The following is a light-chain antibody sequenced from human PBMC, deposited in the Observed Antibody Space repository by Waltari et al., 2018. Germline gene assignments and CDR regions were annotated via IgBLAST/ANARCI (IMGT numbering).Light chain of an antibody. CDR1: NSNIARNF. CDR2: RND. V-gene: IGLV1-47*01. Sequence: QSVLTPPPSVPGTSGQAITIPCSGSNSNIARNFVYWYPQPPGAPPRHLIYRNDQRPSGIPDRFSGSKSGTSASLAISGLRSDDEGDYFCSTWNNDLGGFVLFGEGTRLTVL. J-gene: IGLJ2*01. CDR3: STWNNDLGGFVL.